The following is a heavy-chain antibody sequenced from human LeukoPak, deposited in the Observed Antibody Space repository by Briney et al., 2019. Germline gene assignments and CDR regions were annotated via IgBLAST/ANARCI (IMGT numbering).Heavy chain of an antibody. J-gene: IGHJ4*02. CDR1: GFTFSSYA. V-gene: IGHV3-23*01. CDR3: AKDSSEEGFYDY. CDR2: ISGSGGST. D-gene: IGHD2-15*01. Sequence: GSLRLSCAASGFTFSSYAMSWVRQAPGKGLEWVSAISGSGGSTYYADSVKGRFTISRDNSTNTLYLQMNSLRAEDTAVYYCAKDSSEEGFYDYWGQGTLVTVSS.